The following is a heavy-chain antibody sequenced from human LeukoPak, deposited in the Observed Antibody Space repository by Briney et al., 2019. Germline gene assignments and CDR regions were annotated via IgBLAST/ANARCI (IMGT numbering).Heavy chain of an antibody. CDR1: GVTLSSYS. J-gene: IGHJ1*01. D-gene: IGHD3-10*01. Sequence: GGSLRHSCAASGVTLSSYSKNWLRQAPGKGLEWVSSISSSSSYIYYADSVKGRFTISRDNAKNSLYLQMNSLRADDAGVYYCASGLPWFGELFRAAYSPRWGQSTLVTVSS. CDR2: ISSSSSYI. V-gene: IGHV3-21*01. CDR3: ASGLPWFGELFRAAYSPR.